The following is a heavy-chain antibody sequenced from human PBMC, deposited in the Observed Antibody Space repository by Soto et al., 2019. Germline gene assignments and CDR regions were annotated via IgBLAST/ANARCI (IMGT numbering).Heavy chain of an antibody. V-gene: IGHV3-74*01. CDR1: GFTFRSYW. D-gene: IGHD1-20*01. J-gene: IGHJ3*02. Sequence: EVQLVESGGGIVQPGGSLRLSCAASGFTFRSYWMHWVRQAPGKGLVWVSRINDDGIITAYADSVKGRFTISRDNAKNTLYLQMNSLRAEDTAVYYCARDLGFNWIDVNAFDIWGQGTMVTVSS. CDR2: INDDGIIT. CDR3: ARDLGFNWIDVNAFDI.